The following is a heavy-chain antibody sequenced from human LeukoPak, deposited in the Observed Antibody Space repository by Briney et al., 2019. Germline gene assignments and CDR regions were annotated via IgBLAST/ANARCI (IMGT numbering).Heavy chain of an antibody. CDR2: ISYDGRNQ. V-gene: IGHV3-30*04. J-gene: IGHJ4*02. Sequence: GGSLRLSCAASGFTFSSYAMYWVRQAPGKGLEWVAVISYDGRNQYYADSVKGRFTISRDNSKNTLYLQMNSLRTEDTAVYYCARDGGRYYYDSSGFEKIDYWGQGTLVTVSS. CDR3: ARDGGRYYYDSSGFEKIDY. CDR1: GFTFSSYA. D-gene: IGHD3-22*01.